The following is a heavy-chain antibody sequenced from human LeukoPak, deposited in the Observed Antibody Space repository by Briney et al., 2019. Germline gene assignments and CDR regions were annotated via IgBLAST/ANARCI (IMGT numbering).Heavy chain of an antibody. D-gene: IGHD3-22*01. J-gene: IGHJ4*02. V-gene: IGHV1-69*05. CDR1: GGTFSSYA. Sequence: GGSVKVSCKASGGTFSSYAISWVRQAPRQGLEWMGRIIPIFGTANYAQKFQGRVTITTDESTSTAYMELSSLRSEDTAVYYCATRPRPPSYDSSGYSVWGQGTLVTVSS. CDR3: ATRPRPPSYDSSGYSV. CDR2: IIPIFGTA.